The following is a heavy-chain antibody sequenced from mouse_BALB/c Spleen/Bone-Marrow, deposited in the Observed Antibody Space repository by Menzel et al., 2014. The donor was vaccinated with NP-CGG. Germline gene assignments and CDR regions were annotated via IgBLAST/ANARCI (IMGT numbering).Heavy chain of an antibody. Sequence: VKLMESGPKLVKPGASVKMSCKASGYTFTSYYIHWVKQRPGQGLEWIGWIYPGDGSTKYNEKFKGKTTLTADKSSSTAYMLLSSLTSEDSAIYFCAREAYYDYDEGFAYWGQGTLVTVSA. V-gene: IGHV1S56*01. CDR2: IYPGDGST. CDR3: AREAYYDYDEGFAY. D-gene: IGHD2-4*01. CDR1: GYTFTSYY. J-gene: IGHJ3*01.